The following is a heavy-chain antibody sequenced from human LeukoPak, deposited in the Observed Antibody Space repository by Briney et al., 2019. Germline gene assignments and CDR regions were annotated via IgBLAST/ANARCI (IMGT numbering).Heavy chain of an antibody. CDR2: ISPGGGPT. CDR3: AKDGAWLRFDD. Sequence: GGSLRLSCAASGFTFSSYAMSWVRQAPGKGLEWVSGISPGGGPTYYADSVRGRFSISRDDLKNTVYLQMKNLTAEDTAVYYCAKDGAWLRFDDWGQGILVTVSS. V-gene: IGHV3-23*01. J-gene: IGHJ4*02. D-gene: IGHD5-12*01. CDR1: GFTFSSYA.